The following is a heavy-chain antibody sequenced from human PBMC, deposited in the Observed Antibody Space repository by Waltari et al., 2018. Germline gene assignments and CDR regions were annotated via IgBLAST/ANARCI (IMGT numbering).Heavy chain of an antibody. CDR2: ISGSGGST. CDR1: GFTFSSYA. V-gene: IGHV3-23*04. J-gene: IGHJ4*02. CDR3: AKENRILRFLEWFLAFDY. Sequence: EVQLVESGGGLVQPGGSLRLSCAASGFTFSSYAMSWVRQAPGKGLEWGSAISGSGGSTYYADSVKGRFTISRDNSKNTLYLQMNSLRAEDTAVYYCAKENRILRFLEWFLAFDYWGQGTLVTVSS. D-gene: IGHD3-3*01.